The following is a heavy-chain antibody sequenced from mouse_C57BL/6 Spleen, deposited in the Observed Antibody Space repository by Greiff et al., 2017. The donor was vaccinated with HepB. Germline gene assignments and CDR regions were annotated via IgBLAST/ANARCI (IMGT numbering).Heavy chain of an antibody. Sequence: EVKLVESGGGLVKPGGSLKLSCAASGFTFSSYAMSWVRQTPEKRLEWVATISDGGSYTYYPDNVKGRFTISRDNAKNNLYLQMSHLKSEDTAMYYCARDLGGSSFDYWGQGTTLTVSS. D-gene: IGHD1-1*01. J-gene: IGHJ2*01. CDR1: GFTFSSYA. CDR3: ARDLGGSSFDY. CDR2: ISDGGSYT. V-gene: IGHV5-4*01.